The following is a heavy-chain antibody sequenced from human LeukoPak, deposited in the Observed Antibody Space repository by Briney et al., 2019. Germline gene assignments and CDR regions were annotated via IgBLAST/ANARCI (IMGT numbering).Heavy chain of an antibody. CDR1: GGSISSYY. CDR2: IYYSGST. J-gene: IGHJ4*02. V-gene: IGHV4-59*01. CDR3: ASSPVAANYFDY. Sequence: SETLSLTCTVSGGSISSYYWSWIRQPPVKGLEWIGYIYYSGSTNYNPSLKSRVTISVDTSKNQFSLKLSSVTAADTAVYYCASSPVAANYFDYWGQGTLVTVSS. D-gene: IGHD6-19*01.